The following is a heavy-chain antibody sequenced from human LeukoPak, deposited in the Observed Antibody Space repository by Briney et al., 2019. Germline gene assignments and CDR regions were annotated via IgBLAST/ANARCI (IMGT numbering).Heavy chain of an antibody. J-gene: IGHJ4*02. CDR1: GFTFSNYW. V-gene: IGHV3-7*01. CDR3: GRGGKVEQLVLAR. Sequence: HPGGSLRLSCAASGFTFSNYWMSWVRQAPGKGLEWVANIGQDGPEKYSVDSVKGRFTISRDNAKNTLYLQMNSLRAEDTAVYYCGRGGKVEQLVLARWGQGSLVTVSS. D-gene: IGHD6-13*01. CDR2: IGQDGPEK.